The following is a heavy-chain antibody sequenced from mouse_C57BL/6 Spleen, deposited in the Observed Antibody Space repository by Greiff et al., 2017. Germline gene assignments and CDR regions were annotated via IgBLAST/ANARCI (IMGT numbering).Heavy chain of an antibody. D-gene: IGHD4-1*02. V-gene: IGHV5-6*01. J-gene: IGHJ2*01. Sequence: EVQRVESGGDLVKPGGSLKLSCAASGFTFSSYGMSWVRQTPDKRLEWVATISSGGSYTYYPDSVKGRFTISRDNAKNTLYLQMSSLKSEDTAMYYCARHPTTGLFDYWGQGTTLTVSS. CDR3: ARHPTTGLFDY. CDR2: ISSGGSYT. CDR1: GFTFSSYG.